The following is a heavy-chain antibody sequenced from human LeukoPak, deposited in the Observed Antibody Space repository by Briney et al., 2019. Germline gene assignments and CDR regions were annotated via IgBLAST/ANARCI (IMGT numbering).Heavy chain of an antibody. Sequence: GASVKVSCKASGYTFTGYYMHWVRQAPGQGLEWMGWISPDSGGTNYAQKFQGRVTVTGDSSISTAYMELSGLRSDDTAVYYCARDSIRGVRLLDYWGQGTLVTVSS. CDR2: ISPDSGGT. V-gene: IGHV1-2*02. J-gene: IGHJ4*02. D-gene: IGHD3-3*01. CDR3: ARDSIRGVRLLDY. CDR1: GYTFTGYY.